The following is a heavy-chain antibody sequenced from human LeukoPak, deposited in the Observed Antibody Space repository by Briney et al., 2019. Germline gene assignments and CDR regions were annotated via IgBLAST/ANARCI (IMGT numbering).Heavy chain of an antibody. D-gene: IGHD5/OR15-5a*01. V-gene: IGHV1-18*01. Sequence: ASVKVSCKASGYTFTSYGVTWVRQAPGQGLEWMGWISAYNGNTNYAQNVQGRVTMSRDTSTSTAYMELRSLRSDDTAVYYCARLDIVSILFDSWGQGTLVAVSS. J-gene: IGHJ4*02. CDR3: ARLDIVSILFDS. CDR1: GYTFTSYG. CDR2: ISAYNGNT.